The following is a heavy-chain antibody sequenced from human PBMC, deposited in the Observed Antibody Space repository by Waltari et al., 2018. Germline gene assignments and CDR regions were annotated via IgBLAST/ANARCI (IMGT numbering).Heavy chain of an antibody. D-gene: IGHD3-22*01. Sequence: QVTLRESGPALVKPTQTLTLTCPFSGFSLSTSGMCGSWIRQPPGKALEWLARIDWDDDKYYSTSLKTRLTISKDTSKNQVVLTMTNMDPVDTATYYCARISWAYDSSGYSLDYWGQGTLVTVSS. J-gene: IGHJ4*02. CDR2: IDWDDDK. V-gene: IGHV2-70*15. CDR1: GFSLSTSGMC. CDR3: ARISWAYDSSGYSLDY.